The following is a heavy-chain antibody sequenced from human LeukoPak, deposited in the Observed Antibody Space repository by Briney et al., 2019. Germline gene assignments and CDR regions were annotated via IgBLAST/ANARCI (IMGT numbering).Heavy chain of an antibody. CDR1: GGSISGYY. Sequence: SETLSLTCAVAGGSISGYYWSWIRQPPGKGLEWIGYIYYSGSTKYNPSLKSRVTISVDTSKNQFSLSLNSVTAAATAMYYCAREKYGGSNDYWGQGTLVTVSS. J-gene: IGHJ4*02. CDR3: AREKYGGSNDY. CDR2: IYYSGST. D-gene: IGHD1-26*01. V-gene: IGHV4-59*01.